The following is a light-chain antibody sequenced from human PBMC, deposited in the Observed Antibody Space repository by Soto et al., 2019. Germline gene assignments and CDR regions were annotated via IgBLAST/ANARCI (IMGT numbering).Light chain of an antibody. CDR1: QSLSSTS. J-gene: IGKJ2*01. Sequence: EIVLTQSPGTLSLSPGERATLSCRASQSLSSTSLAWYQQKPGQAPRLLIYGASNRASGIPDRLSGSGSGTDFTLTISSLEPGDFAVYYCQHRDNSPPSTFGQGTKLEIK. CDR2: GAS. V-gene: IGKV3-20*01. CDR3: QHRDNSPPST.